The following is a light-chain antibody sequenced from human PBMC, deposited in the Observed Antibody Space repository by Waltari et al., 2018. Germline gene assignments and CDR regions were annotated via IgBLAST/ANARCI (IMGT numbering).Light chain of an antibody. Sequence: QLMLTQSPSASASLGASVKLTCTLSGGHSNDVIAWHQQQPEKGPRYLMKVNSDGSHIKGDGISERFSGSSSVAERYLTISSLQSEDEADYYCQTGGFGIWVFGGGTKLTVL. V-gene: IGLV4-69*01. J-gene: IGLJ3*02. CDR2: VNSDGSH. CDR3: QTGGFGIWV. CDR1: GGHSNDV.